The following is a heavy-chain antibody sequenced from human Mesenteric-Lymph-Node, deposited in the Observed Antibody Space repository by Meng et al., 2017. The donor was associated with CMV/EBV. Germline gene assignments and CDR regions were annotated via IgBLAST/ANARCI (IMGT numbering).Heavy chain of an antibody. V-gene: IGHV3-23*01. CDR1: GFTFDLYA. D-gene: IGHD3-22*01. Sequence: GGPLRLSCAASGFTFDLYAMNWVRQAPGKGLEWVSAITGNGDKTYYADSVKGRFTISRDNSKNTLYLQMNSLGAEDTALYFCVKDWYDSIGNWRPFDYWGQGSLVTVSS. J-gene: IGHJ4*02. CDR2: ITGNGDKT. CDR3: VKDWYDSIGNWRPFDY.